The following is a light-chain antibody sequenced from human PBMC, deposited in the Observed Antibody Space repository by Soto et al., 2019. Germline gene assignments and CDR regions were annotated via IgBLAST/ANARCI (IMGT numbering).Light chain of an antibody. CDR1: SSDVGGYNY. CDR2: EVS. Sequence: QSALTQPRSVSGSPGQSVTISCTGTSSDVGGYNYVSWYQQHPGKAPKLMIYEVSKRPSGAPDRFSGSKSGNTASLTISGLQTEDEADDYCRAYAGTYTVLFGGGTKLTVL. CDR3: RAYAGTYTVL. V-gene: IGLV2-11*01. J-gene: IGLJ2*01.